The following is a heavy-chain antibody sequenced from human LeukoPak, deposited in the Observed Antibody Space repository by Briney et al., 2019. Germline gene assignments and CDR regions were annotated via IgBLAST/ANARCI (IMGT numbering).Heavy chain of an antibody. D-gene: IGHD3-22*01. V-gene: IGHV4-4*09. CDR2: IYTSGST. CDR3: ARTTYYYDSSGYYRYYFDY. CDR1: GGSISSYY. J-gene: IGHJ4*02. Sequence: PSETLSLTCTVSGGSISSYYWSWIRQPPGKGLEWIGYIYTSGSTNYNPSLKSRVTISVDTSKNQFSLKLSSVTAADTAVCYCARTTYYYDSSGYYRYYFDYWGQGTLVTVSS.